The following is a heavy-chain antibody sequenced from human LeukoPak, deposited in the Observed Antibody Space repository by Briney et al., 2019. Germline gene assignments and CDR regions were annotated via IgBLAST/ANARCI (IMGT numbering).Heavy chain of an antibody. D-gene: IGHD3-3*01. Sequence: SETLSLTCTVSGGSISSGDYYWSWIRQPPGKGLEWIGEINHSGSTNYNPSLKSRVTISVDTSKNQFSLKLSSVTAADTAVYYCAGCLEWLSMDVWGQGTTVTVSS. CDR2: INHSGST. V-gene: IGHV4-39*07. CDR1: GGSISSGDYY. J-gene: IGHJ6*02. CDR3: AGCLEWLSMDV.